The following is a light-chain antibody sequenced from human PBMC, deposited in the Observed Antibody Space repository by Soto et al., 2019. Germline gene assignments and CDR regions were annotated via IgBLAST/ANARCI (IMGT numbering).Light chain of an antibody. CDR1: SSDVGNYNL. CDR2: EGS. J-gene: IGLJ1*01. V-gene: IGLV2-23*01. CDR3: CSYAGGFILYV. Sequence: QSALTQPASVSGSPGESITISCTGTSSDVGNYNLVSWYQQYPGKAPKLIIYEGSERPSGVSDRFSGSKSGNTASLTISGLQAEDEADYYCCSYAGGFILYVFGTGTKVTVL.